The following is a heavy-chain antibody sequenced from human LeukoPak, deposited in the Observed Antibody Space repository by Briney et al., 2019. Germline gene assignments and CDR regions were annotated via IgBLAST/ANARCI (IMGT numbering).Heavy chain of an antibody. V-gene: IGHV3-23*01. J-gene: IGHJ5*02. CDR1: EFTFSSYG. CDR3: ARDIKAVAGYNWYDP. Sequence: GGSLRLSSAVSEFTFSSYGMSWVHQAPGKGLEWVSSILSSGGSTYYADSVKGRFTISRDNSKNTLYLQMSSLRAEDAAIYYCARDIKAVAGYNWYDPWGQGTLVTVSS. D-gene: IGHD6-19*01. CDR2: ILSSGGST.